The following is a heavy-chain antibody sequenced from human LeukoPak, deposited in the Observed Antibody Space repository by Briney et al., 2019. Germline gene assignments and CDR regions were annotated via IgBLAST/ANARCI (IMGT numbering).Heavy chain of an antibody. CDR3: AKNAPSSMFGGVNFDY. D-gene: IGHD3-16*01. CDR1: GFTFSSYA. V-gene: IGHV3-23*01. J-gene: IGHJ4*02. Sequence: GGSLRLSCAASGFTFSSYAMSWVRQAPGKGLEWVSAISGSGGSTYYADSVKGRFTISRDNSKNTLYLQMNSLRAEDTAVYYCAKNAPSSMFGGVNFDYWGQGTLVTVSS. CDR2: ISGSGGST.